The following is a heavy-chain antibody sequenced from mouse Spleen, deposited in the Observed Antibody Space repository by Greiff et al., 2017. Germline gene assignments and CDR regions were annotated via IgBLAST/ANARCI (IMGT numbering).Heavy chain of an antibody. Sequence: QVQLQQPGAELVKPGASVKLSCKASGYTFTSYWMQWVKQRPGQGLEWIGEIDPSDSYTNYNQKFKGKATLTVDTSSSTAYMQLSSLTSEDSAVYYCAKGITTMVPFDYWGQGTTLTVSS. D-gene: IGHD1-1*01. CDR1: GYTFTSYW. V-gene: IGHV1-50*01. CDR2: IDPSDSYT. J-gene: IGHJ2*01. CDR3: AKGITTMVPFDY.